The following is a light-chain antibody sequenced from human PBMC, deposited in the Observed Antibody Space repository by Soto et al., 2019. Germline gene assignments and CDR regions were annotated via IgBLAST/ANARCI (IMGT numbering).Light chain of an antibody. CDR2: GAS. V-gene: IGKV3-15*01. CDR3: QQYNTWPRT. CDR1: QGIKDY. Sequence: EIVMTQSPATLSVSPGERATLSCRSSQGIKDYVAWFQQKPGQAPRLLIYGASTRATAIPARFSGSGSGTEFTLSISSXQSEDFAVYYCQQYNTWPRTFGQGTKVDIK. J-gene: IGKJ1*01.